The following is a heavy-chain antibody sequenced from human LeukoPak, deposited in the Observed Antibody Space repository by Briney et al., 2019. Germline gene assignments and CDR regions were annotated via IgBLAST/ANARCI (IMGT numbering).Heavy chain of an antibody. CDR1: GYTFTSYG. V-gene: IGHV1-18*01. J-gene: IGHJ4*02. Sequence: EASVKVSCKASGYTFTSYGISWVRQAPGQGREWMGWISAYNGNTNYAQKLQGRVTMTTDTSTSTACMELRSLRSDDTAVYYCVGYGSDFDYWGQGTLVTVSS. CDR2: ISAYNGNT. CDR3: VGYGSDFDY. D-gene: IGHD3-10*01.